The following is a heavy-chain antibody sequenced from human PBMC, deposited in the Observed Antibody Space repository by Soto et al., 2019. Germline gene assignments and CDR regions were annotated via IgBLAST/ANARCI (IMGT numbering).Heavy chain of an antibody. Sequence: QVQLVESGGGVVQPGRSLRLSCAASGFTFSSYGMHWVRQAPGKGLEWVAVIWYDGSDKFHADSVKGRFTISRDNSKNTLDLQMHSLTAEDTAVYYCAKGGGTTLPLDSWGQGTLVTVSS. CDR2: IWYDGSDK. J-gene: IGHJ4*02. CDR3: AKGGGTTLPLDS. CDR1: GFTFSSYG. D-gene: IGHD1-7*01. V-gene: IGHV3-33*06.